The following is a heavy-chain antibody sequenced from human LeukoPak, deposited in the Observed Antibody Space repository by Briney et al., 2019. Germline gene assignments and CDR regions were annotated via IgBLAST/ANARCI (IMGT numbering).Heavy chain of an antibody. CDR2: IGVGGTT. D-gene: IGHD3-22*01. CDR1: GFTFSSYG. CDR3: AKTQGYYDC. J-gene: IGHJ4*02. V-gene: IGHV3-23*01. Sequence: PGGSLRLFCAASGFTFSSYGMNRVRQAPGKGLEWVSGIGVGGTTYYADSVKGRFTISRDTSKNTLYLQMNSLRAEDTAVYYCAKTQGYYDCWGQGTLVTVSS.